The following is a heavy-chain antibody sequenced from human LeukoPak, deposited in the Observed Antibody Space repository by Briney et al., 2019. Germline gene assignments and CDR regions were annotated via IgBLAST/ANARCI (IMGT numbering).Heavy chain of an antibody. CDR3: AKSGGYSYVENFDY. D-gene: IGHD5-18*01. CDR1: GFTFSSYA. V-gene: IGHV3-23*01. Sequence: GGSLRLSCAASGFTFSSYAMSWVRQAPGKGLEWVSAISGSGGSTYYADSVKGQFTISRDNSKNTLYLQMNSLRAEDTAVYYCAKSGGYSYVENFDYWGQGTLVTVSS. J-gene: IGHJ4*02. CDR2: ISGSGGST.